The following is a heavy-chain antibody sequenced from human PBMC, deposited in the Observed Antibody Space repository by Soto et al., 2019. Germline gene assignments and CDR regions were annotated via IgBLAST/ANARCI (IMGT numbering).Heavy chain of an antibody. CDR3: ARGSYYYDSSGYCHY. J-gene: IGHJ4*02. Sequence: PSETLSLTCTVSGGSISSGDYYWSWIRQPPGKGLEWIGYIYYSGSTYYNPSLKSRVTISVDTSKNQFSLKLSSVTAADTAVYYCARGSYYYDSSGYCHYWGQGTLVTVPQ. CDR1: GGSISSGDYY. V-gene: IGHV4-30-4*01. CDR2: IYYSGST. D-gene: IGHD3-22*01.